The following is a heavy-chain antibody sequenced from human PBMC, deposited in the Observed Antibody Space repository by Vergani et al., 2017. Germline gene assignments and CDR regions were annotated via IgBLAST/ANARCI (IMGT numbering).Heavy chain of an antibody. CDR3: ARVSRVRTMIVVEGAFDI. CDR2: ISSSSSYI. Sequence: EVQVVESGGGLVKPGGSLRLSCAASGFTLSSYHMNWVRQAPGKGLEWVSSISSSSSYIYYADSVKGRFTISRDNAKNSLYLQMNSLRAEDTAVYYCARVSRVRTMIVVEGAFDIWGQGTMVTVSS. CDR1: GFTLSSYH. V-gene: IGHV3-21*01. J-gene: IGHJ3*02. D-gene: IGHD3-22*01.